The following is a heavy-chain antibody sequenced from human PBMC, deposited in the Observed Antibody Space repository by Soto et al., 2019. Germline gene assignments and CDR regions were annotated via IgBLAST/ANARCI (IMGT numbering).Heavy chain of an antibody. D-gene: IGHD5-18*01. CDR2: ISYDGSNK. V-gene: IGHV3-30*18. Sequence: LRLSCAASGFTFSSYGMHWVRQAPGKGLEWVAVISYDGSNKYYADSVKGRFTISRDNSKNTLYLQMNSLRAEDTAVYYCAKDARDTAMARYYYGMDVWGQGTTVTVSS. J-gene: IGHJ6*02. CDR1: GFTFSSYG. CDR3: AKDARDTAMARYYYGMDV.